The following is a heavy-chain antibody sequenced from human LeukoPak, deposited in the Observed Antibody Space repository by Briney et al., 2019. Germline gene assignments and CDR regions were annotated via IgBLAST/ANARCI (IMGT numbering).Heavy chain of an antibody. D-gene: IGHD1-26*01. CDR1: GFTFSSYG. CDR2: IWYDGSNK. V-gene: IGHV3-33*01. J-gene: IGHJ4*02. CDR3: ARDGFSGSYRSPIDY. Sequence: GGSLRPSCAASGFTFSSYGMHWVRQAPGKGLEWVAVIWYDGSNKYYADSVKGRFTISRDNSKNTLYLQMNSLRAEDTAVYYCARDGFSGSYRSPIDYWGQGTLVTVSS.